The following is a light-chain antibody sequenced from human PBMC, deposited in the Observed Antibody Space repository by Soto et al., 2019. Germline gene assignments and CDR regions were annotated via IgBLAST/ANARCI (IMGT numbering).Light chain of an antibody. CDR3: SSFTTPNTLYL. V-gene: IGLV2-14*01. J-gene: IGLJ1*01. CDR2: EVS. Sequence: QSALTQPASVSGSLGQSITISCTGTSSDVGGYNFVSWYQQHPGQAPKLMIFEVSNRPSGVSNRFSGSKSGNTASLTISGLQAEDEADYYCSSFTTPNTLYLFGTGTKLTVL. CDR1: SSDVGGYNF.